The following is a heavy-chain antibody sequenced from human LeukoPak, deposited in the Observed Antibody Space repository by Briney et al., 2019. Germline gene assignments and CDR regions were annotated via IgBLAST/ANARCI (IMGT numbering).Heavy chain of an antibody. Sequence: KPGGSLRLSCAASGFTFSDYYLSWIRQAPGKGLEWVSYISRSGRTTYYADSVKGRFTISRDNAKNSLYLQMNSLRAEDTAVYYCASRIYYESSGYPLFGYWGQGTLVTVSS. CDR2: ISRSGRTT. D-gene: IGHD3-22*01. CDR3: ASRIYYESSGYPLFGY. V-gene: IGHV3-11*04. J-gene: IGHJ4*02. CDR1: GFTFSDYY.